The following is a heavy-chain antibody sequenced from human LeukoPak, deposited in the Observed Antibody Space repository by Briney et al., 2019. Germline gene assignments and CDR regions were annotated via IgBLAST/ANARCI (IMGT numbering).Heavy chain of an antibody. CDR3: TTRRPDAFDI. CDR2: IRSKANSCAT. J-gene: IGHJ3*02. Sequence: GGSLRLSCAASGFTFSGSAMHWVRQASGKGLEWVGRIRSKANSCATAYAASVKGRFTISRDDSKNTAYLQMNSLKTEDTAVCYCTTRRPDAFDIWGQGTMVTVSS. CDR1: GFTFSGSA. V-gene: IGHV3-73*01.